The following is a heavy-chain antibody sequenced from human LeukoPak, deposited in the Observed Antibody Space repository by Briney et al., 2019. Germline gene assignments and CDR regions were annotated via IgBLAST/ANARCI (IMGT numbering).Heavy chain of an antibody. CDR1: GDSVSSNSAA. D-gene: IGHD5-18*01. CDR2: TDYRYKWYN. Sequence: SQTLSLTCAISGDSVSSNSAAWNWLRQSPSRGLEWLGRTDYRYKWYNDYAVSVKSRITINPDTSKNQFSLQLNSVTPEDTAVYYCAREEDAGYGTPFFFDYWGQGTLVTVSS. J-gene: IGHJ4*02. CDR3: AREEDAGYGTPFFFDY. V-gene: IGHV6-1*01.